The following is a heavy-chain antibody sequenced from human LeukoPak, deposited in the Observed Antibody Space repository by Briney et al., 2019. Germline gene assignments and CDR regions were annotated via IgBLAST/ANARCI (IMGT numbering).Heavy chain of an antibody. CDR1: GFTFSSYG. CDR3: AKEGDYDFWTYYFDY. V-gene: IGHV3-30*18. J-gene: IGHJ4*02. Sequence: GGSLRLSCAASGFTFSSYGMHWVRQAPGKGLEWVAVISYDGSNKYYADSVKGRFTISRDNSKNTLYLQMNSLRAEDTAVYYCAKEGDYDFWTYYFDYWGQGTLVTVSS. D-gene: IGHD3-3*01. CDR2: ISYDGSNK.